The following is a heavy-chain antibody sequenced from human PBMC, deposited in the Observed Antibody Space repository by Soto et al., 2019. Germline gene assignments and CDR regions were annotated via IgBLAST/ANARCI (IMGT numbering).Heavy chain of an antibody. Sequence: EVQLVESGGGLMQPGGSLRLSCAASGFTVSSNYMSWVRQAPGMGLEWVSVIYSGGSTNYADSVKGRFTISRDNSKNTLYLQMNILRAEDTAVYYCARAERAHSSGWSHWGQGTLVTVSS. V-gene: IGHV3-53*01. J-gene: IGHJ1*01. CDR1: GFTVSSNY. CDR2: IYSGGST. D-gene: IGHD6-19*01. CDR3: ARAERAHSSGWSH.